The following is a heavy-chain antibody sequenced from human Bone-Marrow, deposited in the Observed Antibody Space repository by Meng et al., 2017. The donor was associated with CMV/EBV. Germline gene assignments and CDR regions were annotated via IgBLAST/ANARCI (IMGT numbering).Heavy chain of an antibody. CDR2: ISSTSTYI. CDR1: GFTFSDYY. CDR3: ASTTDPRNY. D-gene: IGHD1-14*01. V-gene: IGHV3-11*06. J-gene: IGHJ4*02. Sequence: GESLKISCAASGFTFSDYYMSWIRQAPGKGLEWVSSISSTSTYIYYADSVKGRFTISRDNAKSSLYLQMNSLRAEDTAVYYCASTTDPRNYWGQGTLVNVSS.